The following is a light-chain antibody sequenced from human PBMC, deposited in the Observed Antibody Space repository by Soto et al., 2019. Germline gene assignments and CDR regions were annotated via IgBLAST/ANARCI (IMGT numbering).Light chain of an antibody. J-gene: IGKJ1*01. Sequence: EIVVTQSPATLSVSPGERATLSCRASQSVSNNLAWYQQRPGQPPRLLIYGPSTRASGIPARFSGSGYGREFSLTISSLQSEDYGVYYCHQYNDWPPAFGQGTKLEIK. V-gene: IGKV3-15*01. CDR3: HQYNDWPPA. CDR2: GPS. CDR1: QSVSNN.